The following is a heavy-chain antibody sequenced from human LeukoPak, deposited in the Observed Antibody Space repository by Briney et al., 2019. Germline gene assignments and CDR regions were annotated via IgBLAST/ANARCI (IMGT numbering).Heavy chain of an antibody. J-gene: IGHJ5*02. CDR2: ISSSSSYI. Sequence: GGSLRLSCAASGFTFSRYSMNWVRQAPVEGREWVSSISSSSSYIYYADSVKGRFTISRDNAKNSLYLQMNSLRAEDTAVYYCARDCWASGADYVSRFDPWGQGTLVTVSS. V-gene: IGHV3-21*01. D-gene: IGHD3-16*01. CDR3: ARDCWASGADYVSRFDP. CDR1: GFTFSRYS.